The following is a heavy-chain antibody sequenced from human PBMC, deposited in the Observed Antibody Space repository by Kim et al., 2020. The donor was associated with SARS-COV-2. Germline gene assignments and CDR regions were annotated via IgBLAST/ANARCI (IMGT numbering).Heavy chain of an antibody. J-gene: IGHJ4*02. CDR3: ASGGEEYYYYSSGSRFDY. Sequence: SETLSLTCTVSGGSISSYYWSWIRQPPGTGLEWIGNINYSWSTNYNPSLKSRVTISVDTSTNQFSLNLSSVTAADTAVYYCASGGEEYYYYSSGSRFDYWGQGTLVTVSS. CDR1: GGSISSYY. CDR2: INYSWST. D-gene: IGHD3-22*01. V-gene: IGHV4-59*01.